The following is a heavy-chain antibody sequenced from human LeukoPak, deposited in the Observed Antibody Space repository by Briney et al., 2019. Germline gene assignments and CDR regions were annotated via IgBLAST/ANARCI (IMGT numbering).Heavy chain of an antibody. D-gene: IGHD3-22*01. CDR3: AREDYYDSGSNDY. J-gene: IGHJ4*02. CDR2: MNPNSGIT. CDR1: GYTFTSYY. V-gene: IGHV1-8*03. Sequence: ASVKVSCKASGYTFTSYYMHWVRQATGQGLEWMGWMNPNSGITAYAQKFQGRVTITRNTSISTAYMELSSLRSEDTAVYFCAREDYYDSGSNDYWGQGTLVTVSS.